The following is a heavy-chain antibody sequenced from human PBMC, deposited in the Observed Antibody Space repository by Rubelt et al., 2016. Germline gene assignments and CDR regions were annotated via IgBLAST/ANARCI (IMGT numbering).Heavy chain of an antibody. CDR1: GYSFTNYW. Sequence: GESLKISCKGSGYSFTNYWIAWVRQMPGKGLEWVGIIWPRDSDTRYSPSFQGQVTISADKSINTAYLQCSSLKASDTAMYSSARLSGGNAGNLDYWGQGSLVTVSS. CDR3: ARLSGGNAGNLDY. CDR2: IWPRDSDT. D-gene: IGHD4-23*01. V-gene: IGHV5-51*01. J-gene: IGHJ4*02.